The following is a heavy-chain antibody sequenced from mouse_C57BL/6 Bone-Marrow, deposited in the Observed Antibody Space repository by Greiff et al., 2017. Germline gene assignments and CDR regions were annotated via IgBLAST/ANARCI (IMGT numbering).Heavy chain of an antibody. V-gene: IGHV5-12*01. CDR1: GFTFSDYY. CDR3: ARHHYGSSGFAY. D-gene: IGHD1-1*01. CDR2: ISNGGGST. Sequence: EVQVVESGGGLVQPGGSLKLSCAASGFTFSDYYMYWVRQTPEKRLEWVAYISNGGGSTYYPDTVKGRFPISRDNAKNTLYLQMSRLKSEDTAMYYCARHHYGSSGFAYWGQGTLVTVSA. J-gene: IGHJ3*01.